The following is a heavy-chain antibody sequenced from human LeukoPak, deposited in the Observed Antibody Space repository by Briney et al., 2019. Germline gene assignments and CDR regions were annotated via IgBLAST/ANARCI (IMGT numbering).Heavy chain of an antibody. V-gene: IGHV3-74*01. J-gene: IGHJ4*02. D-gene: IGHD6-13*01. CDR2: IRGDGSMT. CDR3: ARASIAAAWGYYFDY. Sequence: PGGSLRLSCAASEFTFSAYWMHWVRQAPGKGLVWISRIRGDGSMTNYADSVKGRFTISRDNAKNTLYLQMNSLRLEDTAVYYCARASIAAAWGYYFDYWGQGTLVTVSS. CDR1: EFTFSAYW.